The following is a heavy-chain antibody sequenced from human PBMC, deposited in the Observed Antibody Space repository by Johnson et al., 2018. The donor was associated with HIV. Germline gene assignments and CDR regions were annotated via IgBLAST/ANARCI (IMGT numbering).Heavy chain of an antibody. CDR2: INVDGREK. D-gene: IGHD1-26*01. Sequence: VQLVESGGGVVQPGRSLRLSCTASGFTFSDFRMSWVRQAPGRGLEWVANINVDGREKYYVDSVEGRFTISRDNAKNSLFLQMNSLRAEDTALYYCASRMYSGSSGGAFDIWGQGTMVTVSS. J-gene: IGHJ3*02. CDR1: GFTFSDFR. CDR3: ASRMYSGSSGGAFDI. V-gene: IGHV3-7*03.